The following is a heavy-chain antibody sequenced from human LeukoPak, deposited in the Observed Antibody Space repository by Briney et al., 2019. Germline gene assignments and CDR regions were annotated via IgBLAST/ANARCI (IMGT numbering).Heavy chain of an antibody. CDR3: ARDGIQLEAYYYYYMDV. V-gene: IGHV1-46*01. Sequence: EASVKVSCKASGYTFTSYYMHWVRQAPGQGLEWMGIINPSGGSTSYAQKFQGRVTMTRDTSTSTVYMELSSLRSEDTAVYYCARDGIQLEAYYYYYMDVWGKGTTVTVSS. CDR1: GYTFTSYY. D-gene: IGHD5-18*01. J-gene: IGHJ6*03. CDR2: INPSGGST.